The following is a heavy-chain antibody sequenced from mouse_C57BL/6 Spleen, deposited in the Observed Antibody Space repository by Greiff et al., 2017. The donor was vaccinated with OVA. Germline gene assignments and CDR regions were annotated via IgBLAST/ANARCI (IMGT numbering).Heavy chain of an antibody. Sequence: QVQLQQSGAELVRPGASVTLSCKASGYTFTDYEMHWVKQTPVHGLEWIGAIDPETGGTAYNQKFKGKAILTADKSSSTAYMELRSLTSEDSAVYYCTRKYYGRAWFAYWGQGTLVTVSA. CDR3: TRKYYGRAWFAY. D-gene: IGHD1-1*01. J-gene: IGHJ3*01. CDR1: GYTFTDYE. V-gene: IGHV1-15*01. CDR2: IDPETGGT.